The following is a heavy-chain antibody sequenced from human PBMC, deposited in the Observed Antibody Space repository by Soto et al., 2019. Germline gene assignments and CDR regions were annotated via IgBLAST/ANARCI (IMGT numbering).Heavy chain of an antibody. CDR1: GDSISSYY. CDR2: LYYGRSA. D-gene: IGHD3-22*01. CDR3: ALRSMAVVPEY. V-gene: IGHV4-59*01. Sequence: QVQLQESGPGLVKPSETLSLTCAVSGDSISSYYCMWIRQPPGKGLESIGYLYYGRSANYNPSLKSRVTLSVATSTNQYSLTLSSMTAADTAVYYCALRSMAVVPEYWGQGTLVTVSS. J-gene: IGHJ4*02.